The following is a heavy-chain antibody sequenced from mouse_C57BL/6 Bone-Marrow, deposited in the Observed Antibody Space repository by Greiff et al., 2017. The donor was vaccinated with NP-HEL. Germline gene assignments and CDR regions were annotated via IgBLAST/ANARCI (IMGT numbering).Heavy chain of an antibody. J-gene: IGHJ1*03. V-gene: IGHV5-17*01. CDR1: GFTFSDYG. CDR2: ISSGSSTN. Sequence: EVMLVESGGGLVKPGGSLKLSCAASGFTFSDYGMHWVRQAPEKGLEWVAYISSGSSTNYYADTVKGRITITRDNAKHTLFLQLTSLRYEDTAMYYCARDYSNPYWYFDVWGTGTTVTVSS. D-gene: IGHD2-5*01. CDR3: ARDYSNPYWYFDV.